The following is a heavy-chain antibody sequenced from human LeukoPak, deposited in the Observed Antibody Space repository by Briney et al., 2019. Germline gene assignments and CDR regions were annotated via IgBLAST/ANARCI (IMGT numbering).Heavy chain of an antibody. CDR3: ARGFSGSWELDF. J-gene: IGHJ4*02. D-gene: IGHD1-14*01. CDR1: GGSFSGYS. CDR2: INFTGSTDTGST. V-gene: IGHV4-34*01. Sequence: SETLSLTCTVSGGSFSGYSWNWIRQPPGKGLEWIAEINFTGSTDTGSTSYSPSLKSRVTISVDTSKNQLSLHLRSATAADTGVYFCARGFSGSWELDFWGQGTLVTVSS.